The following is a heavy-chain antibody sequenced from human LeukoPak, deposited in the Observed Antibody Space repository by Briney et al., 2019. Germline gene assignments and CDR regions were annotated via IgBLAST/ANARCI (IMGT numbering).Heavy chain of an antibody. CDR1: GYTFTAYY. Sequence: GATVKISCKASGYTFTAYYMHWVQQAPGKGLEWMGRVDPENGETKFAEKFQGRVTITADTFTETVYMELGSLRSDDTAVYYCARVVGEGYYYYGMDVWGQGTTVTVSS. D-gene: IGHD1-26*01. CDR2: VDPENGET. J-gene: IGHJ6*02. CDR3: ARVVGEGYYYYGMDV. V-gene: IGHV1-69-2*01.